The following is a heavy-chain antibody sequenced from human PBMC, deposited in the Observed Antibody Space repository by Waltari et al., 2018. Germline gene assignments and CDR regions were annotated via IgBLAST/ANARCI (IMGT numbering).Heavy chain of an antibody. J-gene: IGHJ4*02. D-gene: IGHD1-1*01. Sequence: EVQVVESVGGLVQPGGSLKLSCATAGFSFSGSTIHWVRQTSGRGLEWVGRIRRQPFNYATAYSESVKGRFTISRDDSKNTAYLQMNNLMTEDTAVYYCSGGEVTGTDFWGQGTLVTVSS. CDR2: IRRQPFNYAT. CDR1: GFSFSGST. CDR3: SGGEVTGTDF. V-gene: IGHV3-73*01.